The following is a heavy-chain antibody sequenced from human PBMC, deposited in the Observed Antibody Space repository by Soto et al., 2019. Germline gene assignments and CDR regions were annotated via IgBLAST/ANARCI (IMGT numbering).Heavy chain of an antibody. J-gene: IGHJ6*03. Sequence: EVQLVESGGGLVKPGGSLRLSCAASGFTFSSYSMNWVRQAPGKGLEWVSSISSSSSYIYYEDSVKGRFTISRDNAKNSLYLQMNSLRADDTAVYYCARDYRYGGGYYMDVWGKGTTVTVSS. CDR2: ISSSSSYI. CDR3: ARDYRYGGGYYMDV. V-gene: IGHV3-21*01. D-gene: IGHD3-16*01. CDR1: GFTFSSYS.